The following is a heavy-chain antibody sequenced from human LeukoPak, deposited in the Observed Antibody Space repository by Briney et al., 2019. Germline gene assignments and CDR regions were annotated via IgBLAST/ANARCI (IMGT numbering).Heavy chain of an antibody. J-gene: IGHJ4*02. CDR3: ARIGIAVAGNYFDY. V-gene: IGHV3-20*04. D-gene: IGHD6-19*01. CDR2: INWNGGST. Sequence: GGSLRLSCAASGFTFDDYGMSWVRQAPGKGLEWVSGINWNGGSTGYADSVKGRFTISRDNAKNSLYLQMNSLRAEDTALYYCARIGIAVAGNYFDYWGQGTLVTVSS. CDR1: GFTFDDYG.